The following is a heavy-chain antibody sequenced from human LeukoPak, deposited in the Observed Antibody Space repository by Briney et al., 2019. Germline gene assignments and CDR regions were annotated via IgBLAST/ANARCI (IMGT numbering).Heavy chain of an antibody. Sequence: GASVKVSCKASGGTFSRYAISWVRQAPGQGLEWIGGTTPIFGRAHYAQKFQGRVTITADESTSTAYMELSSLRSEDTAVYYCARGWGEGQTVPRPFVYWGQGTLVTVSS. CDR3: ARGWGEGQTVPRPFVY. CDR1: GGTFSRYA. J-gene: IGHJ4*02. V-gene: IGHV1-69*01. D-gene: IGHD3-16*01. CDR2: TTPIFGRA.